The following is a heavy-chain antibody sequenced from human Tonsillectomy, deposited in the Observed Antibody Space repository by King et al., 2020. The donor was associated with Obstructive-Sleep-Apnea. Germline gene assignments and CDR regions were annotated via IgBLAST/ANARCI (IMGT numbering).Heavy chain of an antibody. CDR2: ISYDGSEK. D-gene: IGHD6-25*01. CDR3: ERDRGQRLLRFSFDI. V-gene: IGHV3-30*04. J-gene: IGHJ3*02. Sequence: VQLVESGGGVVQPGRSLRLSCAASRFTFSSYAMHWVRQAPGKGLEWVAVISYDGSEKYHADSVKGRFTISRDNSKNTLYLQMNSLGAEDTAVYYCERDRGQRLLRFSFDIWGQGTMVTVSS. CDR1: RFTFSSYA.